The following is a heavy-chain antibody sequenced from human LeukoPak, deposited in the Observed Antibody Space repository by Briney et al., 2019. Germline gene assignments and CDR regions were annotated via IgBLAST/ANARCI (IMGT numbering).Heavy chain of an antibody. V-gene: IGHV4-34*01. J-gene: IGHJ3*02. CDR2: INHSGST. CDR1: GGSFSGYY. CDR3: ARGRVRARAFHI. D-gene: IGHD1-1*01. Sequence: SETLSLTCAVYGGSFSGYYWSWIRQPPGKGLEWIGEINHSGSTNYNPSLKSRVTISVDTSKNQFSLKLSSVTAADTAVYYCARGRVRARAFHIWGQGTMVTVSS.